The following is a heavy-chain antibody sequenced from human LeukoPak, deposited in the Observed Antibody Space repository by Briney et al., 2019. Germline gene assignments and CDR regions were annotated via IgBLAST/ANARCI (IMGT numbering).Heavy chain of an antibody. Sequence: GESLKISCKGSGYNFNTYWVAWVRQLPGKGLEWIGIIRPMNSDMRYSPSFQGLVTISADRSINAAYLQWSSLTASDTAMYYCASRPFETTVVPWDFYWGQGTQVTVSS. J-gene: IGHJ4*02. CDR1: GYNFNTYW. V-gene: IGHV5-51*01. D-gene: IGHD4-23*01. CDR2: IRPMNSDM. CDR3: ASRPFETTVVPWDFY.